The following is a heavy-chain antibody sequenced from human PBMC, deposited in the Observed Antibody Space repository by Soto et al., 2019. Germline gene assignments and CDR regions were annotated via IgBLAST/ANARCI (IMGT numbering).Heavy chain of an antibody. Sequence: EVQLLDSGGGLVKPGGSLRLSCAASGFTFTNYAMTWVRQAPGKGLEWDSSISGGDGDTSYADSMKGRFTISRDNSENTMFLQMNSLRPDDTAVYYCAKDRFTSTVRKYWFFDLWGRGTLVTVSS. CDR1: GFTFTNYA. D-gene: IGHD3-10*01. J-gene: IGHJ2*01. CDR2: ISGGDGDT. CDR3: AKDRFTSTVRKYWFFDL. V-gene: IGHV3-23*01.